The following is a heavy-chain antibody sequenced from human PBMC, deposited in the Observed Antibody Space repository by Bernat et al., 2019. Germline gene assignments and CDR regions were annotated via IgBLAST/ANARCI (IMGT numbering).Heavy chain of an antibody. J-gene: IGHJ3*02. V-gene: IGHV3-48*01. D-gene: IGHD3-10*01. CDR2: ISSSSTI. CDR3: ARDDGSITRSAFDI. CDR1: GFTFSSYS. Sequence: EVQLVESGGGLVQPGGSLRLSCAASGFTFSSYSMNWVRQAPGKGLEWVSYISSSSTIYYAGSVKGRFTISGDNAKNSLYLQMNSLRAEDTAVYYYARDDGSITRSAFDIWGQGTMVTVSS.